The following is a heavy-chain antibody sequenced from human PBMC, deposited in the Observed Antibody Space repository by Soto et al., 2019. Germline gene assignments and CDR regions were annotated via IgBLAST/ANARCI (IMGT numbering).Heavy chain of an antibody. CDR1: GGSFSGYS. CDR2: INHVGGT. V-gene: IGHV4-34*01. CDR3: ARGQVGSYIFFYYYGMDG. J-gene: IGHJ6*02. D-gene: IGHD2-15*01. Sequence: QVQLQQWGAGLLKPSETLSLTCAVYGGSFSGYSWSWIRQPPGTGLEWIGEINHVGGTNYNPSLKRRVTISVDTSKNQFSLKLSSVTAADTAVYYCARGQVGSYIFFYYYGMDGWGQGTTVTVS.